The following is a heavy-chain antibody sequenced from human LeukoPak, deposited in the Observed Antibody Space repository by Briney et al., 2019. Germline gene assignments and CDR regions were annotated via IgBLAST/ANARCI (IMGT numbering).Heavy chain of an antibody. D-gene: IGHD6-19*01. V-gene: IGHV3-49*04. CDR2: IRSKAYGGTT. Sequence: PGRSLRLSCTVSGLTLGVYAMSWVRQAPRKGQERVGFIRSKAYGGTTESAASVKGRFTISRDDSKRIAYLQMNSLKTEDTAVYYCNKCFGSGWYRYYFDYWGQGTLGTVSS. J-gene: IGHJ4*02. CDR1: GLTLGVYA. CDR3: NKCFGSGWYRYYFDY.